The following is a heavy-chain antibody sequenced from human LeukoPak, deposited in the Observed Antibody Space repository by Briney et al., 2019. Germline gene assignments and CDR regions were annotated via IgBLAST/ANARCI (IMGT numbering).Heavy chain of an antibody. V-gene: IGHV3-7*03. J-gene: IGHJ4*02. D-gene: IGHD3-10*01. CDR3: ARAGSLWFGESKFDY. CDR1: GFTFSSYW. CDR2: IKQDGSEK. Sequence: GGSLRLSCAASGFTFSSYWMSWVRQAPGKGLEWVANIKQDGSEKYYVDSVKGRFTISRDNAKNSLYLQMNSLRAEDTAIYYCARAGSLWFGESKFDYWGQGTLVTVSS.